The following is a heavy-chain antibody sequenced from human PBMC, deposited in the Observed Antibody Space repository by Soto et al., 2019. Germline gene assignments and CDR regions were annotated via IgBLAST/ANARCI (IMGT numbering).Heavy chain of an antibody. CDR3: ARLSTSAGRRDLAC. Sequence: EVQLVESGGGLVQPGGSLRLYCAASGFSLSSYWMSWVRQAPGKGLEWVANMNQDGSESDYVGSVKGRFTFTRDNAKNSLYLPMNSLRAEDTAVYYCARLSTSAGRRDLACWGQGTLVTVSS. V-gene: IGHV3-7*01. CDR2: MNQDGSES. J-gene: IGHJ4*02. CDR1: GFSLSSYW.